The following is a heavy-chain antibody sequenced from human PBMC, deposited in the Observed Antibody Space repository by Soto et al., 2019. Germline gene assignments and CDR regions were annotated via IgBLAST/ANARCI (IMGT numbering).Heavy chain of an antibody. J-gene: IGHJ5*02. CDR3: ARDRCSGGSCYPGWFDP. Sequence: SETLSLTCTVSGGSISSYYWSWIRQPPGKGLEWIGYIYYSGSTNYNPSLKSRVTISVDTSKNQFFLKLSSVTAADTAVYYCARDRCSGGSCYPGWFDPWGQGTLVTVSS. CDR1: GGSISSYY. CDR2: IYYSGST. D-gene: IGHD2-15*01. V-gene: IGHV4-59*01.